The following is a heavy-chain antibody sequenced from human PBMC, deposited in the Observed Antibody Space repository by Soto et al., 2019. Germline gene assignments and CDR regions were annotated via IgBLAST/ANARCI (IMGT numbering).Heavy chain of an antibody. Sequence: GGSLRLSCAASGFTVSSNYMSWVRQAPGKGLEWVSVIYSGGSTYYADSVKGRFTISRDNSKNTLYLQMNSLGAEDTAVYYCGRAGTGMSGYYSGMEVWGKGTTVTVSS. D-gene: IGHD1-1*01. CDR1: GFTVSSNY. CDR2: IYSGGST. V-gene: IGHV3-53*05. CDR3: GRAGTGMSGYYSGMEV. J-gene: IGHJ6*04.